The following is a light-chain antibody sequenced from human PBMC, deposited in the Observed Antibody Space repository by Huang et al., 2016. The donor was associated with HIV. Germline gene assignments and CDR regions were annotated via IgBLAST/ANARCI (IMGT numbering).Light chain of an antibody. Sequence: DVQMTQSPSSLSASVGDSVTLTCRASRDISTFLHWYQHKPGKAPNLLVHSASTLQSGVPSRFRGSGSGTDFTLTISSLQPEDFATYFCQQSYGSPLTFGGGTKVEI. CDR2: SAS. V-gene: IGKV1-39*01. J-gene: IGKJ4*01. CDR1: RDISTF. CDR3: QQSYGSPLT.